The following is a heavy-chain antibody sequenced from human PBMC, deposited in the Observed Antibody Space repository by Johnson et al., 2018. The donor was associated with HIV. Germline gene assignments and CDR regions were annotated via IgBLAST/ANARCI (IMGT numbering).Heavy chain of an antibody. CDR3: ATRQGLTMIVDAFDI. V-gene: IGHV3-9*01. J-gene: IGHJ3*02. D-gene: IGHD3-22*01. CDR2: ISWNSGSI. Sequence: EVQLVESGGGLVQPGRSLRLSCAASGFTFDDYAMHWVRQAPGKGLEWVSGISWNSGSIGYADSVKGRFTISRDNAKKSLYLQMNSLRAEDTAVDYLATRQGLTMIVDAFDIWGQWTMVTVSS. CDR1: GFTFDDYA.